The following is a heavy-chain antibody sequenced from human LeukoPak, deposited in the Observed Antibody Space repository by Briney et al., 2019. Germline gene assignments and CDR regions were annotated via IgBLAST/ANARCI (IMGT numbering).Heavy chain of an antibody. CDR2: IYYSGST. CDR3: AREGITGTTEWFDP. CDR1: GGSISSYY. J-gene: IGHJ5*02. D-gene: IGHD1-7*01. Sequence: SETLSLTCTVSGGSISSYYWSWIRQPPGKGLEWIGYIYYSGSTNYNPSLKSRVTISVDTSKNQFSLKLSSVTAADTAVYYCAREGITGTTEWFDPWGQGTLVTVSS. V-gene: IGHV4-59*01.